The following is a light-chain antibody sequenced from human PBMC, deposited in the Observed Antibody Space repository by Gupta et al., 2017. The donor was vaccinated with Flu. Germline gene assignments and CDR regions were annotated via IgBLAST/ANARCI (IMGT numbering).Light chain of an antibody. CDR3: QQRAYWPLT. Sequence: EVVLTQSPATLSLSPGERATLSCRASQRVKGALAWYQQKPGQAPRLLVYDASNRAAGIPVKFSGSGSGTDFTLTISNLEPEDFAVYYCQQRAYWPLTFGGGTKVEIK. V-gene: IGKV3-11*01. CDR1: QRVKGA. CDR2: DAS. J-gene: IGKJ4*01.